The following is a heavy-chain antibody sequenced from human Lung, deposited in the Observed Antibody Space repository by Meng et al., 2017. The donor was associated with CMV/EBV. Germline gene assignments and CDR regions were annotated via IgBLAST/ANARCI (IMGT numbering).Heavy chain of an antibody. CDR1: GASISSGGYY. CDR3: ARGDWFDP. CDR2: IYYSGST. V-gene: IGHV4-31*02. J-gene: IGHJ5*02. Sequence: SLTCTVSGASISSGGYYWSWIRQPPGKGLEWIGYIYYSGSTYYIPSLKSRVTISVDTSKNQFSLKLSSVTAADTAVYYCARGDWFDPWGQGTLVTVSS.